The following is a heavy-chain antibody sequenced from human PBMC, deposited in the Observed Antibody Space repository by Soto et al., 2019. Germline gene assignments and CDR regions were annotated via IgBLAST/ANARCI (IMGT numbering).Heavy chain of an antibody. CDR3: ARDRDDYGSGNYYNRIDF. V-gene: IGHV1-69*01. J-gene: IGHJ4*02. Sequence: QVQLVQSGAEVKKPGSSVKVSCKASGGIFSTYAISWLRQAPGQGLEWMGGIIPLFGTPNYAQRFQGRVTITADESTSTAYMELSRLRSEDTAVYYCARDRDDYGSGNYYNRIDFWGQGTRSPSPQ. CDR1: GGIFSTYA. D-gene: IGHD3-10*01. CDR2: IIPLFGTP.